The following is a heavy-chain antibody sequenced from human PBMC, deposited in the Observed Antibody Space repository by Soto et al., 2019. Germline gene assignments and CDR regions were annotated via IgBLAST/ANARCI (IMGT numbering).Heavy chain of an antibody. V-gene: IGHV3-33*01. J-gene: IGHJ4*02. D-gene: IGHD1-26*01. CDR3: ARGRLGSYYYLAISIDY. CDR1: GFTFSSYG. CDR2: IWYDGSNK. Sequence: GGSLRLSCAASGFTFSSYGMHWVRQAPGKGLEWVAVIWYDGSNKYYADSVKGRFTISRDNSKNTLYLQMNSLRAEDTAVYYCARGRLGSYYYLAISIDYWGQGTLVTVSS.